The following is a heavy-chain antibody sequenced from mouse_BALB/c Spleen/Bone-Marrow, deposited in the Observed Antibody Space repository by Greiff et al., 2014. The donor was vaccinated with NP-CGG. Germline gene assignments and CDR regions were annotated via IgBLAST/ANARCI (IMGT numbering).Heavy chain of an antibody. J-gene: IGHJ2*01. CDR3: ARYYYGSSYFDY. CDR2: IDPANGNT. Sequence: VQLQQSGAELVKPGASVKLSCTGSGFNIKDTYMHWVKQRPEQGLEWIGRIDPANGNTKYDPKFQGKATITADTSSNTAYLQLSSLTSEDTAVYYCARYYYGSSYFDYWGQGTTLTVSS. V-gene: IGHV14-3*02. D-gene: IGHD1-1*01. CDR1: GFNIKDTY.